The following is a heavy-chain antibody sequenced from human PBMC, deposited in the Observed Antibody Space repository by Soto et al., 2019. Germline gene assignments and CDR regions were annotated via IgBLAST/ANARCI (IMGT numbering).Heavy chain of an antibody. V-gene: IGHV3-21*01. Sequence: GGSLRLSCAASGFTFSSYSMNWVRQAPGKGLEWVSSISSSSSYIYYADSVKGRFTISRDNAKNSLYLQMNSLRAEDTAVYYCARARIVVVVAAPTRGGFDPWGQGTLVTVSS. CDR3: ARARIVVVVAAPTRGGFDP. CDR2: ISSSSSYI. CDR1: GFTFSSYS. J-gene: IGHJ5*02. D-gene: IGHD2-15*01.